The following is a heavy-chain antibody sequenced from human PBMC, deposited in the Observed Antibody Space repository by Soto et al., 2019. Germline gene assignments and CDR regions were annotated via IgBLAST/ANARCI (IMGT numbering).Heavy chain of an antibody. CDR3: ARYKSNYYYGMDV. Sequence: QPPGKGLEWIGYISDSGSTNYNPSLKSRVTISVDTSNNQFSLKLSSVTAADTAVYYCARYKSNYYYGMDVWGQGTTVTVSS. D-gene: IGHD1-20*01. CDR2: ISDSGST. J-gene: IGHJ6*02. V-gene: IGHV4-59*01.